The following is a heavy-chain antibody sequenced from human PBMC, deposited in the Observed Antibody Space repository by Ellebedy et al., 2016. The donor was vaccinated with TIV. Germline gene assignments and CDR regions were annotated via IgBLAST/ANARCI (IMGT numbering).Heavy chain of an antibody. J-gene: IGHJ4*02. V-gene: IGHV5-51*01. CDR3: ASVGFLEGDY. CDR2: IYPGDSDT. Sequence: GESLKISXKGSGYSFTNYHIAWVRQMPGKGLEWMGIIYPGDSDTRYSPSFQGQVTISADKSISTAYLQWSSLKASDTAMYYCASVGFLEGDYWGQGTLVTVSS. D-gene: IGHD1-26*01. CDR1: GYSFTNYH.